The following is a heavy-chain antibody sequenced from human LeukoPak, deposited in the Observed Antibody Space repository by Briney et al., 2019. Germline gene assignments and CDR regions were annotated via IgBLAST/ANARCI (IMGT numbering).Heavy chain of an antibody. CDR3: ARRITMVWGGSWFDP. CDR2: MNPNSGNT. CDR1: GYTFTNYD. D-gene: IGHD3-10*01. Sequence: ASVKVSCKASGYTFTNYDINWVRQATGQGLEWMGWMNPNSGNTGYVQKFQGRLTITRNTSITTAYMELSSLRSEDTAVYYCARRITMVWGGSWFDPWGQGTLVTVSS. V-gene: IGHV1-8*03. J-gene: IGHJ5*02.